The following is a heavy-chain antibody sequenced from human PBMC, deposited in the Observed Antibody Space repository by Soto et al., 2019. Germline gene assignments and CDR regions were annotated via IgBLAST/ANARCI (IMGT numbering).Heavy chain of an antibody. V-gene: IGHV3-23*01. CDR2: ISDSGVST. J-gene: IGHJ6*02. Sequence: EVQLLESGGGWAQPGGSLRLSCAASGFTFSSYAMSWVRQAPGKGLEWVSGISDSGVSTYYADSVKGRFTISRDNSKNTLYLQMNSLRVEDTAVYFCARARIPTSGMAYYYGLDVWGQGTTVTVSS. CDR1: GFTFSSYA. D-gene: IGHD2-2*02. CDR3: ARARIPTSGMAYYYGLDV.